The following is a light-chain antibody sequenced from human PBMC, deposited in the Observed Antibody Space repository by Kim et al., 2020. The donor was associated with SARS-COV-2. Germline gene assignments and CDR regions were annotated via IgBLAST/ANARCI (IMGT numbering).Light chain of an antibody. CDR1: ALPKQY. J-gene: IGLJ3*02. Sequence: SYELTQPPSVSVSPGQTARITCSGDALPKQYAYWYQQKPGQAPVLVIYKDSERPSGIPERFSGSSSGTTVTLTISGVQAEDEADYYCQSADSSGTYEVFGGGPQLTVI. CDR3: QSADSSGTYEV. CDR2: KDS. V-gene: IGLV3-25*03.